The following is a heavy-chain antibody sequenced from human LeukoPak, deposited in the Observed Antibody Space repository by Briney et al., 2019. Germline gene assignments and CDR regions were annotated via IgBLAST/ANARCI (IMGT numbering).Heavy chain of an antibody. V-gene: IGHV3-74*03. Sequence: GGSLRLSCAASGFTFGSFWMHWVRQVPGKGLVWVSRIDPYETPTTTTYADSVSGRFTISRDNAKNTLYLQMNSLRVEDTAVYYCVKDHTGKEDKWGQGTLVTVSS. J-gene: IGHJ4*02. CDR3: VKDHTGKEDK. D-gene: IGHD1-1*01. CDR1: GFTFGSFW. CDR2: IDPYETPTTT.